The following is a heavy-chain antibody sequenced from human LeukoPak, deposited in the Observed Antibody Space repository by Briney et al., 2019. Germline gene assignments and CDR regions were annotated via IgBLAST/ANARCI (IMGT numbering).Heavy chain of an antibody. D-gene: IGHD3-10*01. CDR2: INWNGGTT. J-gene: IGHJ4*02. CDR3: ARDYGSGSYYNGIDY. Sequence: PGGSLRLSCAASGFSFGSYGMTWVRQVPGKGLEWVSYINWNGGTTDYADSVKGRFTISRDNGMSSLYLQMNSLRAEDTALYYCARDYGSGSYYNGIDYWGQGTLVSVSP. V-gene: IGHV3-20*04. CDR1: GFSFGSYG.